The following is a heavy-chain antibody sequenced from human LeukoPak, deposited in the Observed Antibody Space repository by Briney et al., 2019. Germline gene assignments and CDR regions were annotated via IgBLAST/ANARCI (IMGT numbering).Heavy chain of an antibody. CDR3: ARARCGTISCAPNWFDP. J-gene: IGHJ5*02. D-gene: IGHD2-15*01. CDR1: GFTFNDYA. CDR2: ISGNGGRST. V-gene: IGHV3-23*01. Sequence: GGSLRLSCAASGFTFNDYAMTWVRQAPGKGLEWVSSISGNGGRSTYYADSVEGRFTISRDIYRNILSLQMNSLRAEDTAVYYCARARCGTISCAPNWFDPWGQGTLVIVSS.